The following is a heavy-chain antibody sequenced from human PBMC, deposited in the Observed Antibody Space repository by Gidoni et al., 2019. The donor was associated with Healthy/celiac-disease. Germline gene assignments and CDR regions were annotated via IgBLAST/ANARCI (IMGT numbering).Heavy chain of an antibody. V-gene: IGHV4-39*01. Sequence: QLQLQESGPGLVKPSETLSLTCTVSGRSISSSSSYWGWIRQPPGKGLEWIGGIYYSGSAYYNPSLKSRVTISVDTSKNQFSLKLSSVTAADTAVYYCARLGSSWPPYYYYYGMDVWGQGTTVTVSS. J-gene: IGHJ6*02. D-gene: IGHD6-13*01. CDR1: GRSISSSSSY. CDR3: ARLGSSWPPYYYYYGMDV. CDR2: IYYSGSA.